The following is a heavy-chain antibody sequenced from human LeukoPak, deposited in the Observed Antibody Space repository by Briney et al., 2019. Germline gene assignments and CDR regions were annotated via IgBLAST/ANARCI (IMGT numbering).Heavy chain of an antibody. CDR2: IKRDGSQK. J-gene: IGHJ5*02. CDR1: GGSISSSSYY. Sequence: ETLSLTCTVSGGSISSSSYYWGWVRQAPGKGLEWVAHIKRDGSQKYYLDSVKGRFTISRDNAKNSLYLQMNSLRVEDTAVYYCARLGLEVGGPNWFDPWGQGTLVTVSS. CDR3: ARLGLEVGGPNWFDP. D-gene: IGHD1-1*01. V-gene: IGHV3-7*01.